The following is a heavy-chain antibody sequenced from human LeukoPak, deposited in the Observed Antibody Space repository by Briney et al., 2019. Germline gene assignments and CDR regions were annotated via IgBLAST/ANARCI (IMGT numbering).Heavy chain of an antibody. CDR3: ARDFLGVVRRFAWFDP. V-gene: IGHV4-4*07. CDR2: IYTSGST. Sequence: PSETLSLTCTVSGGSISSYYWSWIRQPAGKGLEWIGRIYTSGSTNYNPPLKSRVTMSVDTSKNQFSLKLSSVTAADTAVYYCARDFLGVVRRFAWFDPWGQGTLVTVSS. J-gene: IGHJ5*02. D-gene: IGHD3-3*01. CDR1: GGSISSYY.